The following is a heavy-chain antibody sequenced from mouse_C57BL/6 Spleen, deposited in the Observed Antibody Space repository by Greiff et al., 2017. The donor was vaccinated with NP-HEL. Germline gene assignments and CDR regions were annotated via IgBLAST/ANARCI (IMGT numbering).Heavy chain of an antibody. CDR1: GYAFSSSW. CDR2: IYPGDGDT. CDR3: ARKAYADYYAMDY. D-gene: IGHD6-5*01. Sequence: QVQLQQSGPELVKPGASVKISCKASGYAFSSSWMNWVKQRPGKGLEWIGRIYPGDGDTNYNGKFKGKATLTADKSSSTAYMQLSSLTSEDSAVYFCARKAYADYYAMDYWGQGTSVTVSS. J-gene: IGHJ4*01. V-gene: IGHV1-82*01.